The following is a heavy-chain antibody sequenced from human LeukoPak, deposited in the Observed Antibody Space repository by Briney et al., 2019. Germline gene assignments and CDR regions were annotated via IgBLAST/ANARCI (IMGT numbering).Heavy chain of an antibody. CDR2: IIPIFGTA. Sequence: SVKVSCKASGYTFTSYGISWVRQAPGQGLEWMGRIIPIFGTANYAQKFQGRVTTTTDESTSTAYMELSSLRSEDTAVYYCATEAAAASAYNWFDPWGQGTLVTVSS. CDR1: GYTFTSYG. CDR3: ATEAAAASAYNWFDP. J-gene: IGHJ5*02. V-gene: IGHV1-69*05. D-gene: IGHD6-13*01.